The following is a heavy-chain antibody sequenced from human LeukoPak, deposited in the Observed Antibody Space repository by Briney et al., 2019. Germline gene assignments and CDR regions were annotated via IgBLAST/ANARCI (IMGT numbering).Heavy chain of an antibody. J-gene: IGHJ4*02. CDR2: IYPGDSDT. Sequence: IIYPGDSDTRYSPSFQGQVTISADKSISTAYLQWSSLKASDTAMYYCARRSSLIQPLDYWGQGTLVTVSS. D-gene: IGHD6-13*01. V-gene: IGHV5-51*01. CDR3: ARRSSLIQPLDY.